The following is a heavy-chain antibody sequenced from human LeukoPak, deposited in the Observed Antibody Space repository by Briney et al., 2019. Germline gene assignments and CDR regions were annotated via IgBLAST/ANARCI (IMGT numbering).Heavy chain of an antibody. CDR3: AREAPGDYRDCGRFVDY. Sequence: SQTLSLTCTLSGGSISSVDYYWSWIREPPRKGLEWIAYIYYSGSTYYNPCLKRRVTISVDTSKNQFSLKLSSVTAADTAVYSCAREAPGDYRDCGRFVDYCGQGSLVTVSS. D-gene: IGHD4-17*01. J-gene: IGHJ4*02. CDR2: IYYSGST. V-gene: IGHV4-30-4*01. CDR1: GGSISSVDYY.